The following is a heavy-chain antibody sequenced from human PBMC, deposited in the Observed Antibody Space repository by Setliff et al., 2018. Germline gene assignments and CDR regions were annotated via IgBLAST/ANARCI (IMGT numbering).Heavy chain of an antibody. V-gene: IGHV1-69*02. CDR1: GGPLNSYS. Sequence: ASVKVSCKASGGPLNSYSFSWVRQAPGQGLEWMGRIIPVLDITRYSQKFQGRVTITADKSTGIIYMELTGLRSDDTAVYYCARHPPPPNYFDIGALDSWGQGTLVTVSS. CDR2: IIPVLDIT. J-gene: IGHJ4*02. CDR3: ARHPPPPNYFDIGALDS. D-gene: IGHD3-22*01.